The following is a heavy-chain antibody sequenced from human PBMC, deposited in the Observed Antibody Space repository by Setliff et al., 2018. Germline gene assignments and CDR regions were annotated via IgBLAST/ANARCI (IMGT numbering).Heavy chain of an antibody. V-gene: IGHV4-38-2*01. D-gene: IGHD3-10*01. Sequence: SETLSHTCAVSSYSISTNYYWGWIRQPPGKGLEWIGSIYHSGSTYYNPSLKSRVTISVDTSKNQFSLKLTSVTAADTAVYYCARVGAVNYDFDSWGQGTLVTVSS. J-gene: IGHJ4*02. CDR2: IYHSGST. CDR3: ARVGAVNYDFDS. CDR1: SYSISTNYY.